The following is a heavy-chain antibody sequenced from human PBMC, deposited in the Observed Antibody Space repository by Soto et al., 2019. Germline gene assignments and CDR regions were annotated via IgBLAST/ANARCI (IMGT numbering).Heavy chain of an antibody. Sequence: PSETLSLTCAVYGGSFSGYYWSWIRQPPGKGLEWIGEVNRSGSTNYNPSLKSRVTISVDTSKNQFSLKLSSVTAADTAVYYCARVGFWSGYLYWGQGTLVTVSS. J-gene: IGHJ4*02. V-gene: IGHV4-34*01. CDR1: GGSFSGYY. D-gene: IGHD3-3*01. CDR3: ARVGFWSGYLY. CDR2: VNRSGST.